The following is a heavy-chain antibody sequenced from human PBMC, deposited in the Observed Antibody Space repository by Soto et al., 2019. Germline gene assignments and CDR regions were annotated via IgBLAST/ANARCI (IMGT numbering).Heavy chain of an antibody. J-gene: IGHJ4*02. Sequence: ASVEVSCKASGYTFTSYAMHWVRQAPGQRLEWMGWINAGNGNTKYSQKFQGRVTITRDTSASTAYMELSSLRTEDTAVYYCARLDFWSGSLDYWGQGTLVTVSS. CDR1: GYTFTSYA. CDR2: INAGNGNT. V-gene: IGHV1-3*01. CDR3: ARLDFWSGSLDY. D-gene: IGHD3-3*01.